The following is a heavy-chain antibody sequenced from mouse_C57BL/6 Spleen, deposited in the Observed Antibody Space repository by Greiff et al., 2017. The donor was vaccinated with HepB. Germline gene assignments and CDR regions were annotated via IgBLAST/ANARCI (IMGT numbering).Heavy chain of an antibody. CDR2: IYPGDGDT. CDR1: GYAFSSSW. J-gene: IGHJ2*01. D-gene: IGHD1-1*01. V-gene: IGHV1-82*01. CDR3: ARDYYYGYYFDY. Sequence: VQLMESGPELVKPGASVKISCKASGYAFSSSWMNWVKQRPGKGLEWIGRIYPGDGDTNYNGKFKGKATLTADKSSSTAYMQLSSLTSEDSAVYFCARDYYYGYYFDYWGQGTTLTVSS.